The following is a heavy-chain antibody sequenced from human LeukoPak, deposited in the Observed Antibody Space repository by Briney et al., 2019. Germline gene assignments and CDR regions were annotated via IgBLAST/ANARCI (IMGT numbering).Heavy chain of an antibody. V-gene: IGHV3-23*01. Sequence: GGSLGLSCAASGFTFSSYAMSWVRQAPGKGLEWVSAISGSGGSTYYADSVKGRFTISRDNSKNTLYLQMNSLRAEDTAVYYCAKVNRYSGSPGYFDYWGQGTLVTVSS. CDR3: AKVNRYSGSPGYFDY. J-gene: IGHJ4*02. CDR1: GFTFSSYA. CDR2: ISGSGGST. D-gene: IGHD1-26*01.